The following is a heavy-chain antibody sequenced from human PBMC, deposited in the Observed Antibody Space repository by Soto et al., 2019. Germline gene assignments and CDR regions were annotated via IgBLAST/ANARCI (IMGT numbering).Heavy chain of an antibody. CDR3: ARRRTHSNLYVMDV. Sequence: GEPLKNACKGSGYSFTSYWIGWVRQMPGKGLEWMGIIYPGDSDTRYSPSFQGQVTISADKSISTAYMQWSILKASDTAMYYCARRRTHSNLYVMDVWGQRTTVTGSS. CDR1: GYSFTSYW. D-gene: IGHD4-4*01. J-gene: IGHJ6*02. CDR2: IYPGDSDT. V-gene: IGHV5-51*01.